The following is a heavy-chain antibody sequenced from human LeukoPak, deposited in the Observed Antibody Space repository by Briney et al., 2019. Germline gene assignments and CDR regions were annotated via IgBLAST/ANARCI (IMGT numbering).Heavy chain of an antibody. CDR3: ARTGRRGELSLSTLFDY. CDR2: IYYSGST. Sequence: PSETLSLTCTVSGGSISSYYWSWIRQPPGKGLEWIGYIYYSGSTNYNPSLKSRVTISVDTSKNQFSLKLSSVTAADTAVYYCARTGRRGELSLSTLFDYWGQEPWSPSRQ. D-gene: IGHD3-16*02. V-gene: IGHV4-59*08. J-gene: IGHJ4*01. CDR1: GGSISSYY.